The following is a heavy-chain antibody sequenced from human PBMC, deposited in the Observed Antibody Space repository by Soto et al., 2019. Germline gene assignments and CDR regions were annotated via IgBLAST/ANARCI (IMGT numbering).Heavy chain of an antibody. J-gene: IGHJ5*02. Sequence: PGGSLRLSCAASGFTFSSHSMNWVRQAPGKGLEWVSSISSSSSYIYYADSVKGRFTISRDNAKNSLYLQMNSLRAEDTAVYYCARVSPSTLGYYDSSGYYLWGQGTLVTVSS. CDR3: ARVSPSTLGYYDSSGYYL. CDR2: ISSSSSYI. CDR1: GFTFSSHS. D-gene: IGHD3-22*01. V-gene: IGHV3-21*01.